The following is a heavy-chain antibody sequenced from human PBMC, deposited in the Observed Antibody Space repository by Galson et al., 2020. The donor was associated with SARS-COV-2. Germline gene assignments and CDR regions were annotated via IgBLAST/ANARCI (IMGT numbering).Heavy chain of an antibody. CDR2: ISYDGSNK. CDR3: AKDLTYYYNSSGSGKTYY. Sequence: GGSLRLSCAASGFTFSSYGMHWVRQAPGKGLEWVAVISYDGSNKYYADSVKGRFTISRDNSKNTLYLQMNSLRAEDTAVYYCAKDLTYYYNSSGSGKTYYWGQGTLVTVSS. V-gene: IGHV3-30*18. CDR1: GFTFSSYG. J-gene: IGHJ4*02. D-gene: IGHD3-22*01.